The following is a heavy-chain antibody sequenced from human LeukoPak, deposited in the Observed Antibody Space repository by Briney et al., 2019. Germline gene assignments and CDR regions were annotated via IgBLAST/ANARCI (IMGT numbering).Heavy chain of an antibody. J-gene: IGHJ6*02. CDR2: INHSGST. CDR3: ARVPPYYDFWSGLHGPYGMDV. CDR1: GGSSSGYY. V-gene: IGHV4-34*01. D-gene: IGHD3-3*01. Sequence: SETLSLTCAVSGGSSSGYYWSWIRHPPGKGLYWLGAINHSGSTNYNPSLKSRVTISVDTSKNQFSLKLSSVTAADTAVYYCARVPPYYDFWSGLHGPYGMDVWGQGTTVTVSS.